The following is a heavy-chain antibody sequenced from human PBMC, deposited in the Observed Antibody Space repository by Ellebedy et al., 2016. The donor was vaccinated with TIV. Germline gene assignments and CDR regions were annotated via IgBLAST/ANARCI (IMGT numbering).Heavy chain of an antibody. CDR3: ARARGVIIRPPTHWYFDL. Sequence: MPSETLSLTCTVSGGSISSGHYYWSWIRQPPGKGLEWIGYIYYSGSTNYNPSLKSRVTISVDKSKNQFSLKLSSVTAADTAVYYCARARGVIIRPPTHWYFDLWGRGTLVTVSS. CDR1: GGSISSGHYY. D-gene: IGHD3-10*01. V-gene: IGHV4-30-4*01. CDR2: IYYSGST. J-gene: IGHJ2*01.